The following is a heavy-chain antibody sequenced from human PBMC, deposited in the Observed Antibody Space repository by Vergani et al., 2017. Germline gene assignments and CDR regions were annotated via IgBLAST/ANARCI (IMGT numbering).Heavy chain of an antibody. CDR1: GGTFSSYA. J-gene: IGHJ4*02. CDR3: AREQYYYDSSGPYYFDY. D-gene: IGHD3-22*01. V-gene: IGHV1-69*13. Sequence: QVQLVQSGAEVKKPGSSVKVSCKASGGTFSSYAISWVRQAPGQGLEWMGRIIPIFGTANYAQKFQGRVTITADESTSTSYMELSSLRSEDTAVYYCAREQYYYDSSGPYYFDYWGQGTLVTVSS. CDR2: IIPIFGTA.